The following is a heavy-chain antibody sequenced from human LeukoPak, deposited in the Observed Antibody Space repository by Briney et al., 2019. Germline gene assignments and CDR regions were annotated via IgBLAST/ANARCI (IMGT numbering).Heavy chain of an antibody. J-gene: IGHJ6*02. CDR3: ARGPRYCGGGSCYYGMDV. V-gene: IGHV4-34*01. CDR1: GGSFSGHY. CDR2: INHSGST. D-gene: IGHD2-15*01. Sequence: SETLSLTCAVYGGSFSGHYWSWIRQPPGKGLEWIGEINHSGSTNYNPSLKSRVTISVDTSKNQFSLKLSSVTAADTAVYYCARGPRYCGGGSCYYGMDVWGQGTTVTVSS.